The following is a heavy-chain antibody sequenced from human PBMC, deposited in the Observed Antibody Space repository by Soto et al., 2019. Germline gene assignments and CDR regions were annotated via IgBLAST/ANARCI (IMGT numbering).Heavy chain of an antibody. D-gene: IGHD6-13*01. CDR3: ASEKWGGESSSMGVDY. J-gene: IGHJ4*02. Sequence: GGSLRLSCAASGFTFSDYYMSWIRQAPGKGLEWVSYISSSGSTIYYADSVKDRFTISRDNAKNSLYLQMNSLRAEDTAVYYCASEKWGGESSSMGVDYWGQGTMVTVYS. V-gene: IGHV3-11*01. CDR1: GFTFSDYY. CDR2: ISSSGSTI.